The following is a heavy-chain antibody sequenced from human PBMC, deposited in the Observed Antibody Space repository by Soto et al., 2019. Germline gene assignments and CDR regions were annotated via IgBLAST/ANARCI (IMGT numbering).Heavy chain of an antibody. V-gene: IGHV4-39*07. J-gene: IGHJ4*02. D-gene: IGHD4-17*01. CDR1: GASISSGYYY. Sequence: SETLSLTCTVSGASISSGYYYWGWIRQPPGKGLEWLGCMYYNGSTYYNPSLKSRVTISVDTSKNQFSLKLSSVTAADTAVYYCARRYGRYFDFWGQGTLVTVSS. CDR3: ARRYGRYFDF. CDR2: MYYNGST.